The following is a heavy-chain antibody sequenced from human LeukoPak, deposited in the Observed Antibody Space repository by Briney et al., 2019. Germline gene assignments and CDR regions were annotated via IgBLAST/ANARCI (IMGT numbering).Heavy chain of an antibody. Sequence: ASVKVSCKASGYTFTAYYMYWVRQAPGQGLEWMGWFNPNSSGTNYAQKFQDRVTMTRDTSISTAYMELSGLRSDDTAVYYCARLMGYSSPQFDYWGQGTLVTVSS. J-gene: IGHJ4*02. D-gene: IGHD2-15*01. CDR2: FNPNSSGT. CDR1: GYTFTAYY. CDR3: ARLMGYSSPQFDY. V-gene: IGHV1-2*02.